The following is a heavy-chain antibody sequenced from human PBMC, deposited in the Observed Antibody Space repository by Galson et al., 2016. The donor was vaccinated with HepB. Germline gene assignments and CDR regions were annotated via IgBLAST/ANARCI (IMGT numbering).Heavy chain of an antibody. D-gene: IGHD7-27*01. CDR2: IYYSGST. J-gene: IGHJ5*02. V-gene: IGHV4-39*01. CDR1: ADSISNGDYY. Sequence: SETLSLTCTVSADSISNGDYYWGWVRQPPGKGLEWIGNIYYSGSTSYPPSLKSRLTMALATSKNQFSLKLTSVTAADTAVYYCARQKIHTPGERGRGWFDPWGQGTLVTVSS. CDR3: ARQKIHTPGERGRGWFDP.